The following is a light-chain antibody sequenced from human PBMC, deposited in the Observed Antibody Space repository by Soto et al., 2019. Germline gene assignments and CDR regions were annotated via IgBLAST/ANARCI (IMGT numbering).Light chain of an antibody. Sequence: DIEMSQSPSTLSSSVGDRVTITCRASQSISSWLAWYQQKPGKAPKLLIYDASSLESGVPSRFSGSGSGTEFTLTISSLQPEDFATYYCIQDYNYPLTFGGGTKVDI. CDR3: IQDYNYPLT. V-gene: IGKV1-5*01. CDR1: QSISSW. CDR2: DAS. J-gene: IGKJ4*01.